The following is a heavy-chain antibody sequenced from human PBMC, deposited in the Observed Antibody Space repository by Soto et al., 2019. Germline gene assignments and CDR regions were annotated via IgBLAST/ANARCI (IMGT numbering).Heavy chain of an antibody. V-gene: IGHV3-33*01. CDR3: ARLYGNSGSPDAFDI. D-gene: IGHD1-26*01. CDR1: GFTFSSYG. CDR2: IWYDGSNK. Sequence: PGGSLRLSCAASGFTFSSYGMHWVRQAPGKGLEWVAVIWYDGSNKYYADSVKGRFTISRDNSKNTLYLQMNSLRAEDTAVYYCARLYGNSGSPDAFDIWGQGTMVTVS. J-gene: IGHJ3*02.